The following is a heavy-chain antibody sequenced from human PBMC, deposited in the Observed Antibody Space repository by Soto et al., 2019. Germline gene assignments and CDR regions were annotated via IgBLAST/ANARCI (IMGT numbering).Heavy chain of an antibody. Sequence: ASVKVSCKASGYTFTSYGISWVRQAPGQGLEWMGWISAYNGNTNYAQKLQGRVTMTTDTSTSTAYMELRSLRSDDTAVYYCAREQSSSWSQYFDYWGQGTLVTAPQ. D-gene: IGHD6-13*01. J-gene: IGHJ4*02. CDR2: ISAYNGNT. V-gene: IGHV1-18*01. CDR1: GYTFTSYG. CDR3: AREQSSSWSQYFDY.